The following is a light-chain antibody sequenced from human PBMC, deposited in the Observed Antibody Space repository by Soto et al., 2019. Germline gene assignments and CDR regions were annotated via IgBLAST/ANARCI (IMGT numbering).Light chain of an antibody. CDR1: QSISSW. CDR3: QQYNSYLWT. J-gene: IGKJ1*01. Sequence: DIQLTQSHYTLCASVGERVTLTCRASQSISSWLAWYQQKPGKAPKLLIYDASSLESGVPSRFSGSGSGTEFTLTISSLQPDDFATYYCQQYNSYLWTFGQGTKVDI. V-gene: IGKV1-5*01. CDR2: DAS.